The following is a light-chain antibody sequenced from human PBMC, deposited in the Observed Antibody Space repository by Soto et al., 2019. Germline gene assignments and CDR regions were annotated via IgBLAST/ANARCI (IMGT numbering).Light chain of an antibody. V-gene: IGKV1-5*03. J-gene: IGKJ1*01. CDR1: QSISSW. CDR3: QHYNSYSGA. Sequence: DIQMTQSPSTLSGTVGARVTITCRASQSISSWLAWYQQKPGKAPKLLIYSASNRESGIPARFSGSGSGTDFTLTISSLESDDFAAYYCQHYNSYSGAFGQGTKVDI. CDR2: SAS.